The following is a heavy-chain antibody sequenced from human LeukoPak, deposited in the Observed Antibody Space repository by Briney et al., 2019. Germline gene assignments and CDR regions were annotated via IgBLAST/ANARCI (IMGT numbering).Heavy chain of an antibody. CDR2: IYSSDST. J-gene: IGHJ4*02. V-gene: IGHV3-66*01. CDR3: ARDSRRWRITGTTSGPYYFDY. Sequence: GGSLRLSCAASGFTGNSNYMSWVRQAPGKGLEWVSVIYSSDSTYYADSVKGRFTISRDNSKNTLYFQMNSLRVEDTAVYYCARDSRRWRITGTTSGPYYFDYWGQGTLVTVSS. CDR1: GFTGNSNY. D-gene: IGHD1-7*01.